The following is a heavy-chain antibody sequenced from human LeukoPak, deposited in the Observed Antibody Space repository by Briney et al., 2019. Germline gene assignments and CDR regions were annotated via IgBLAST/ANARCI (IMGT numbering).Heavy chain of an antibody. J-gene: IGHJ6*02. D-gene: IGHD6-13*01. V-gene: IGHV1-8*01. CDR1: GYTFTSYD. CDR3: ARSSSSSLIYYYYGMDV. CDR2: MNPNSGNT. Sequence: ASVKVSCKASGYTFTSYDINWVRQATGQGLEWMGWMNPNSGNTGYAQKFQGRVTMTRNTSISTAYMELSSLRSEDTAVYYCARSSSSSLIYYYYGMDVWGQGTTVTVSS.